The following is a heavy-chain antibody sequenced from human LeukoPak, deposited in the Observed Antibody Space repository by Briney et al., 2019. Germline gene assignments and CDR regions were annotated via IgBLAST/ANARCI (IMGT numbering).Heavy chain of an antibody. D-gene: IGHD5-18*01. CDR3: GRDPKLGIRGYTYGYIDF. V-gene: IGHV7-4-1*02. Sequence: ASVKVSCKTSGYTFTNHAINWVRQAPGQGLEWMGWINTNTENPTYAQGFTGRYVFSLDTSVSTAYLQISGLKADDTAVYYCGRDPKLGIRGYTYGYIDFWGQGTLVTVSS. J-gene: IGHJ4*02. CDR1: GYTFTNHA. CDR2: INTNTENP.